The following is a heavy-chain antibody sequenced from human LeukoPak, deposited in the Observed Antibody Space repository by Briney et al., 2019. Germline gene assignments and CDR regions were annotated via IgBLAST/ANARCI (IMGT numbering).Heavy chain of an antibody. V-gene: IGHV4-59*01. CDR2: IYYSGST. Sequence: PSETLSLTCTVSGGSISSYYWSWIRQPPGKGLEWIGYIYYSGSTNYNPSLKSRVTISVDTSKNQFSLKLSSVTAADTVVYYCATLSMIDAFDIWGQGTMVTVSS. D-gene: IGHD3-22*01. CDR3: ATLSMIDAFDI. J-gene: IGHJ3*02. CDR1: GGSISSYY.